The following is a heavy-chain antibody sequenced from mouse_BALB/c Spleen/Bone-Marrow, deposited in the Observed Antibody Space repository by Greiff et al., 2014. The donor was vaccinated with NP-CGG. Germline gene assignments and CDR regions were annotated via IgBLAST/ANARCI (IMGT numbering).Heavy chain of an antibody. CDR2: INPYNDGT. CDR3: ARDGNPYWYFDV. CDR1: GYTFTSYV. Sequence: EVQLQQSGPELVKPGASVKMSCKASGYTFTSYVMHWVKQKPGQGLEWIGYINPYNDGTKYNEKFKGKATLTSDKSSSTAYMELSSLTSEDSAVYYCARDGNPYWYFDVWGAGATVTVSS. J-gene: IGHJ1*01. V-gene: IGHV1-14*01. D-gene: IGHD2-1*01.